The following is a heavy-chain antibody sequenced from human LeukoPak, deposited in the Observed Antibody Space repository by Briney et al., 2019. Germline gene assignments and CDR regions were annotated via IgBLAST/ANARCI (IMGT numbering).Heavy chain of an antibody. D-gene: IGHD1-26*01. CDR1: GYTFTMFY. Sequence: GASVKVSCKASGYTFTMFYTHWVRQAPGQGLEWMGMINPSDGATTYAQRFQGRVTVTRDMSTTTVYMDLRSLRSEDTAVYFCAGEQRGGLSGSLGGLFASYHTYYYMDVWGRGTTVTVSS. CDR2: INPSDGAT. J-gene: IGHJ6*03. V-gene: IGHV1-46*01. CDR3: AGEQRGGLSGSLGGLFASYHTYYYMDV.